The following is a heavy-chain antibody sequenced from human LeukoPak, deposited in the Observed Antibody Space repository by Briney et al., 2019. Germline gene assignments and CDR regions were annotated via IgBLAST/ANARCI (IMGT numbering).Heavy chain of an antibody. V-gene: IGHV3-23*01. CDR3: AKATCSGGSCYGPFDY. D-gene: IGHD2-15*01. J-gene: IGHJ4*02. CDR1: GFTFSSYA. Sequence: GGSLRLSCAASGFTFSSYAMSWVRQAPGKGLEWVSLINDSGGNTYYADSVKGRFTISRDNSKNTLFLQMSSLRAEDTAVYYCAKATCSGGSCYGPFDYWGQGTLVTVSS. CDR2: INDSGGNT.